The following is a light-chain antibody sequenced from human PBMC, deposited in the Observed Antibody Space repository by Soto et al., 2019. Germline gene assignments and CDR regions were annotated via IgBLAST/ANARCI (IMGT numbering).Light chain of an antibody. CDR2: GAS. CDR3: QQYNNWPPWT. V-gene: IGKV3-15*01. CDR1: QSVSSN. Sequence: ETVMTQSPATLSVSPGERATLSCRASQSVSSNLAWYQQTPGQAPRLLIYGASTRATGIPARFSGSGSGTEFTLTISSLQPEDFAVYYCQQYNNWPPWTFGQGTKVDIK. J-gene: IGKJ1*01.